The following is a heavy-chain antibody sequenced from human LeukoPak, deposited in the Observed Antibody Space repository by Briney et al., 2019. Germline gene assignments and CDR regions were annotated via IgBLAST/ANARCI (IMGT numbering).Heavy chain of an antibody. Sequence: ASVKVSCKASGYTFTSYGISWVRQAPGQGLEWMGWINADNVNTNYAQKFKGRVTMTTDTSTGTAYMELRSLRSDDTAVYYCARCRMPRGYFDYWGQGTLVTVSS. CDR2: INADNVNT. V-gene: IGHV1-18*01. J-gene: IGHJ4*02. D-gene: IGHD3-10*01. CDR3: ARCRMPRGYFDY. CDR1: GYTFTSYG.